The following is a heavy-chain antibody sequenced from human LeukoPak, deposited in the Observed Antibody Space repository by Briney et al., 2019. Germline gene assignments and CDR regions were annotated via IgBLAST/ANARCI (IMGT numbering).Heavy chain of an antibody. J-gene: IGHJ4*02. Sequence: GGSLRLSCAASGFTFSSYWMSWVRQAPGKGLEWVANIKQDGSEKYYVDSVKGRFTISRDNAKNSLYLQMNRLRAEDTAVYDCASCYRSGPGCDYWGQGTLVTVYS. CDR1: GFTFSSYW. D-gene: IGHD6-19*01. V-gene: IGHV3-7*01. CDR2: IKQDGSEK. CDR3: ASCYRSGPGCDY.